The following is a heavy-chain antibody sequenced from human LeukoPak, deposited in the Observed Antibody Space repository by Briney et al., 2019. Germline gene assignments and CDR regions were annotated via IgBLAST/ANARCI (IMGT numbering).Heavy chain of an antibody. CDR1: GGSISSSNW. J-gene: IGHJ3*02. V-gene: IGHV4-4*02. CDR3: AREGSYDILTGPDAFDI. D-gene: IGHD3-9*01. Sequence: PSGTLSLTCAVSGGSISSSNWWSWIRQPPGKGLEWIGEIYHSGSTNYNPSLKSRVTISVDKSKNQFSLKLSSVTAADTAVYYCAREGSYDILTGPDAFDIWGQGTMVTVSS. CDR2: IYHSGST.